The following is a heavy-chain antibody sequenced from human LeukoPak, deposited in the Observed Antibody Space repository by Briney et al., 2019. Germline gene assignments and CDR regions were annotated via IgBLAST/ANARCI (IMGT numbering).Heavy chain of an antibody. CDR1: GGSISSYY. CDR3: ARVQQWLAYDY. Sequence: PSETLSLTCTVSGGSISSYYWSWIRQPPGKGLEWIGYIYYSGSTNYNPSLKSRVTISVDTSKNQFSLKPSSVTAADTAVYYCARVQQWLAYDYWGQGTLVTVSS. CDR2: IYYSGST. J-gene: IGHJ4*02. D-gene: IGHD6-19*01. V-gene: IGHV4-59*01.